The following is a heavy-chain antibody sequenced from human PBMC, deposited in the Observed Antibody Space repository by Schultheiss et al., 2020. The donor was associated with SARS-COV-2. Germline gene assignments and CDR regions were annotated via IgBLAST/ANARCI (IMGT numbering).Heavy chain of an antibody. J-gene: IGHJ3*02. D-gene: IGHD1-26*01. Sequence: SETLSLTCAVYGGSFSGYYWSWIRQPPGKGLEWIGYIYYSGSTYYNPSLKSRVTISVDTSENQFSLKLSSVTAADTAVYYCARLTGAGAFDIWGQGTMVTVSS. CDR2: IYYSGST. CDR3: ARLTGAGAFDI. CDR1: GGSFSGYY. V-gene: IGHV4-34*01.